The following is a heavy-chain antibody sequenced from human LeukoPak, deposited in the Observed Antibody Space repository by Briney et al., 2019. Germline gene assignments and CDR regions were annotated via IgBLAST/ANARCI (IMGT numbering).Heavy chain of an antibody. J-gene: IGHJ4*02. Sequence: GGSLRLSCAASGFTFSSYAMSWVRQAPGKGLEWVSGIGGSGASTYYADSVKGRFTISRDNSKNTLYLQMNSLRAEDTAVYYCARDRDSSSSGGDYWGQGTLVTVSS. D-gene: IGHD6-6*01. CDR1: GFTFSSYA. CDR3: ARDRDSSSSGGDY. V-gene: IGHV3-23*01. CDR2: IGGSGAST.